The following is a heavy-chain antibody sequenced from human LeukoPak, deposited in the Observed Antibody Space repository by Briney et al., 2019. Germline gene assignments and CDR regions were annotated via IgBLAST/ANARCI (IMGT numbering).Heavy chain of an antibody. CDR3: ARVRISSGSNWFDP. CDR1: GGSISSGSYY. V-gene: IGHV4-61*02. Sequence: SQTLSLTCTVSGGSISSGSYYWSWIRQPAGKGLEWIGRIYTSGSTNYNPSLKSRVTISVDTSKNQFSLKLSSVTAADTAVYYCARVRISSGSNWFDPWGQGTLVTVSS. CDR2: IYTSGST. J-gene: IGHJ5*02. D-gene: IGHD1-26*01.